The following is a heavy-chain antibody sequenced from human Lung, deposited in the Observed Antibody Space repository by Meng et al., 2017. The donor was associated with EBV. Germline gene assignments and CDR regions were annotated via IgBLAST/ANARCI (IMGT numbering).Heavy chain of an antibody. CDR2: LTPVFGTI. J-gene: IGHJ5*01. D-gene: IGHD2-15*01. Sequence: QVELVQSGAEVKKPGSSVRVSCKASGGTFSTSTINWVRQAPGQGLEWLGGLTPVFGTINYAQDLQGRVTITADESTSTGYMELRGLISEDTAIYYCAHSCTGSNCYHPVLDTWGPGTLVTVSS. CDR1: GGTFSTST. CDR3: AHSCTGSNCYHPVLDT. V-gene: IGHV1-69*01.